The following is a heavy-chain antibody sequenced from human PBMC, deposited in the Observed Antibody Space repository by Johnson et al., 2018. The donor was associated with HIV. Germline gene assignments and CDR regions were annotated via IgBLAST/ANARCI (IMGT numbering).Heavy chain of an antibody. CDR2: INWNGGST. Sequence: LMESGGGMVRPGGSLRLSCAASRFIFDDYGMSWVRQAPGKGLEWVSGINWNGGSTGYADSVKGRFTISRDNAKNSLYLQMNSLRAEDTALYYCARWVGDIVVVPAAADAFDIWGQGTMVTVSS. J-gene: IGHJ3*02. CDR3: ARWVGDIVVVPAAADAFDI. CDR1: RFIFDDYG. D-gene: IGHD2-2*01. V-gene: IGHV3-20*04.